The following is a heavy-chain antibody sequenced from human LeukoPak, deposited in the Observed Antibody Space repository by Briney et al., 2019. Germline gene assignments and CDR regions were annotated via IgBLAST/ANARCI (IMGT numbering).Heavy chain of an antibody. D-gene: IGHD6-13*01. CDR1: GFTFSSYG. V-gene: IGHV3-30*18. CDR2: ISYDGSNK. Sequence: GGSLRLSCAASGFTFSSYGMHWVRQAPGKGLEWVAVISYDGSNKYYADSVKGRFTISRDNSKNTLYLQMNSLRAEDTAVYYCAKAGYNSSWFTIYYYYYGMDVWGQGTTVTVSS. J-gene: IGHJ6*02. CDR3: AKAGYNSSWFTIYYYYYGMDV.